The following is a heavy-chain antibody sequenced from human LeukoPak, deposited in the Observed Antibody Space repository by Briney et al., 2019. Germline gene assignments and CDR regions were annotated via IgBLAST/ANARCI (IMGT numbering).Heavy chain of an antibody. CDR2: IIPVLGAA. Sequence: SVKVSCKASGGTFNSYTISWVRQAPGQGLEWMGGIIPVLGAADYTQKFQGRVTITADKSTKTAFMELRSLKSEDTAVYYCAGGERLREASDIWGQGTMVTVSS. CDR1: GGTFNSYT. V-gene: IGHV1-69*08. D-gene: IGHD3-16*01. CDR3: AGGERLREASDI. J-gene: IGHJ3*02.